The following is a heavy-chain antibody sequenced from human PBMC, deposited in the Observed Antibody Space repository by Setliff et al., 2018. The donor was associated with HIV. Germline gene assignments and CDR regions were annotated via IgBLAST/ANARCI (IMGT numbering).Heavy chain of an antibody. Sequence: SETLSLTCTVSGGSFTSRSYYWGWIRQPPGKGLEWIGSIFYSGITYYNPSLKSRVTISVDTSKNPFSLNLTSVTAADTAVYYCARSKTFYDFWGGYYTHGAFKIWGLGTMVTVSS. D-gene: IGHD3-3*01. CDR2: IFYSGIT. CDR1: GGSFTSRSYY. J-gene: IGHJ3*02. V-gene: IGHV4-39*01. CDR3: ARSKTFYDFWGGYYTHGAFKI.